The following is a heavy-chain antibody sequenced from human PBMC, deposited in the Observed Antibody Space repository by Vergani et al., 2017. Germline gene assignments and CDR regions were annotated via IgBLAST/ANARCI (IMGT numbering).Heavy chain of an antibody. D-gene: IGHD6-6*01. CDR1: GGTFSSYA. J-gene: IGHJ3*02. V-gene: IGHV1-69*01. CDR2: IIPIFGTA. CDR3: ATGAIAARRVEDDYAFDI. Sequence: QVQLVQSGAEVKKPGSSVKVSCKASGGTFSSYAISWVRQAPGQGLEWMGGIIPIFGTANYAQKFQGRVTITADEATSTAYMELSSLRSEDTAVYYCATGAIAARRVEDDYAFDIWGQGTMVTVSS.